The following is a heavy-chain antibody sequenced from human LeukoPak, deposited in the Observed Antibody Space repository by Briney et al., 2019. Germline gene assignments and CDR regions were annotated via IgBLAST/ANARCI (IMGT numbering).Heavy chain of an antibody. J-gene: IGHJ4*02. CDR3: ARGVYSGYDFYDY. Sequence: GGSLRLSCAASGFTVSSTYMSWVRQAPGKGLEWVSVIYSGGSTYYADSVRGRFTISRDNAKESLYLQMNSLRAEDTAVYYCARGVYSGYDFYDYWGQGSLVTVSS. D-gene: IGHD5-12*01. V-gene: IGHV3-66*01. CDR1: GFTVSSTY. CDR2: IYSGGST.